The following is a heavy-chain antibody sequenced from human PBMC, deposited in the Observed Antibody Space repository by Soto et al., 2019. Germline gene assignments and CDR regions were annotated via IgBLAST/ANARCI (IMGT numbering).Heavy chain of an antibody. D-gene: IGHD5-18*01. J-gene: IGHJ4*02. CDR3: ARVNTTLVDHFDC. V-gene: IGHV3-53*01. Sequence: WGSLRLSCVVSVFSVSGSSIFLFRQATGKGLEWVSLMHRGGSTDNADSVKGRFTTSRDKSKNTLYLHMNGLRVEDTAVYYCARVNTTLVDHFDCWGQGTLVTVSS. CDR2: MHRGGST. CDR1: VFSVSGSS.